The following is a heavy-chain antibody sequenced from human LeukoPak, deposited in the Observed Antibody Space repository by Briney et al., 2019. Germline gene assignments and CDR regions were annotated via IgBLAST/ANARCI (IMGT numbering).Heavy chain of an antibody. V-gene: IGHV1-2*04. CDR1: GYTLTGHY. D-gene: IGHD3-16*02. Sequence: ASVKVPCKASGYTLTGHYMHWVRQAPGQGLEWMGWINPNSGGTNYAQKFQGWVTMTRDTSISTAYMELSRLRSDDTAVYYCARGAPLYYDYVWGSYRDDAFDIWGQGTMVTVSS. CDR3: ARGAPLYYDYVWGSYRDDAFDI. CDR2: INPNSGGT. J-gene: IGHJ3*02.